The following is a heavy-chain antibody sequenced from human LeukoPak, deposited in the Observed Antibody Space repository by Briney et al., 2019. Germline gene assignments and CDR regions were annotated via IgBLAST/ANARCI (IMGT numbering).Heavy chain of an antibody. Sequence: ASVKVSCKASGYTFTGYYMHWVRQAPGQGLEWIGWINPNSGGTNYAQKFRGRVTMTRDTSISTAYMELSRLRSDDTAVYYCARGYCSSTSCYDYFDYWGRGTLVTVSS. CDR1: GYTFTGYY. CDR3: ARGYCSSTSCYDYFDY. CDR2: INPNSGGT. J-gene: IGHJ4*02. V-gene: IGHV1-2*02. D-gene: IGHD2-2*01.